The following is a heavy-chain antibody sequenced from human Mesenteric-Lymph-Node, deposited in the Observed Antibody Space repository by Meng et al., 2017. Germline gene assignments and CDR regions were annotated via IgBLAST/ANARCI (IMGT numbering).Heavy chain of an antibody. CDR2: INHSGST. J-gene: IGHJ2*01. CDR3: ARNNYYWYFDL. Sequence: SETLSLTCAVYGGSLSGYYWSWIRQPPGKGLEWIGEINHSGSTNYNPSLKSRVTISVDTSKNQFSLKLSSVTAADTAVYYCARNNYYWYFDLWGRGTLVTVSS. V-gene: IGHV4-34*01. D-gene: IGHD5-24*01. CDR1: GGSLSGYY.